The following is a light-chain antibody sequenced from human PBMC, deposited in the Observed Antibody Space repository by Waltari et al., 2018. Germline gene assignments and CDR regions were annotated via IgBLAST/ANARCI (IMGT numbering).Light chain of an antibody. V-gene: IGKV3D-15*01. J-gene: IGKJ3*01. CDR2: GAS. CDR3: QQYNNWPFT. Sequence: EIVMTQSPATLSVSPGERATLSCRANQSVSFNLAWYQQKPGQAPRLLIYGASTRATSIPARFSGSGSGTEFTLTISSLQSEYFVVYYCQQYNNWPFTFGPGTKVDIK. CDR1: QSVSFN.